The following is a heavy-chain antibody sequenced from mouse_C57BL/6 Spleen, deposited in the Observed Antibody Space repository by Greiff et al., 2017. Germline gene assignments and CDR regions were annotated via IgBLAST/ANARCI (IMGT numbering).Heavy chain of an antibody. CDR2: IYPGDGDT. Sequence: QVQLQQSGAELVKPGASVKISCKASGYAFSSYWMNWVKQRPGKGLEWIGQIYPGDGDTNYNGKFKGKATLTADKSSSTAYMQLSSLTSEDSAVYFCARRGDSSGSFAYWGQGTLVTVSA. CDR1: GYAFSSYW. CDR3: ARRGDSSGSFAY. D-gene: IGHD3-2*02. V-gene: IGHV1-80*01. J-gene: IGHJ3*01.